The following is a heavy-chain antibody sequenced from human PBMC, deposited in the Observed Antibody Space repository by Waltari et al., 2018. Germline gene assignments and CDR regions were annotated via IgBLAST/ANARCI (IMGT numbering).Heavy chain of an antibody. V-gene: IGHV3-30-3*01. D-gene: IGHD6-13*01. Sequence: QVQLVESGGGVVQPVRSLSLSCAASGFTFSSYAMHWVRQAPGKGLEWVAVISYDGSNKYYADSVKGRFTISRDNSKNTLYLQMNSRRAEDTAVYYCARDSSSCRMDVWGQGTTVTVSS. CDR2: ISYDGSNK. J-gene: IGHJ6*02. CDR3: ARDSSSCRMDV. CDR1: GFTFSSYA.